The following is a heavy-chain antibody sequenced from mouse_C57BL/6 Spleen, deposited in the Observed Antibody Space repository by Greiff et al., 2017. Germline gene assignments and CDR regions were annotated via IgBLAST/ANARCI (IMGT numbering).Heavy chain of an antibody. CDR1: GFTFSSYA. CDR3: TRDRGYYYGYFDY. J-gene: IGHJ2*01. V-gene: IGHV5-9-1*02. D-gene: IGHD1-1*01. Sequence: EVKLVESGEGLVKPGGSLKLSCAASGFTFSSYAMSWVRQPPEKRLEWVAYISSGGDYIYYADTVKGRFTISRDNARNTLYLQMSSLKSEDTAMYYCTRDRGYYYGYFDYWGQGTTLTVSS. CDR2: ISSGGDYI.